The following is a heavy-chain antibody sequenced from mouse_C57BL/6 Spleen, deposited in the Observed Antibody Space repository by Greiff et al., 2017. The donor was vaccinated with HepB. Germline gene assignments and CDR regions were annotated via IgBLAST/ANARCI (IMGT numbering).Heavy chain of an antibody. J-gene: IGHJ3*01. CDR1: GFNIKDDY. V-gene: IGHV14-4*01. Sequence: EVQLQQSGAELVRPGASVKLSCTASGFNIKDDYMHWVKQRPEQGLEWIGWIDPENGDTEYASKFQGKATITADTSSNTAYLQLSSLTSEDTAVYYCTCCGGFAYGGQGTLVTVSA. CDR2: IDPENGDT. CDR3: TCCGGFAY.